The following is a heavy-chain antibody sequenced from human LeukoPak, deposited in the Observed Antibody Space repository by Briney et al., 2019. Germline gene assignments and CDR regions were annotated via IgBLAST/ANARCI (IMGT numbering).Heavy chain of an antibody. V-gene: IGHV1-46*01. CDR3: ARDPESKGVVPAAITHPGFDY. CDR2: INPSGGST. Sequence: ASVKVSCKASGYTFTSYYMHWVRQAPGQGLEWMGIINPSGGSTSYAQKFQGRVTMTRDTSTSTVYMELSSLRSEDTAVYYCARDPESKGVVPAAITHPGFDYWGQGTLVTVSS. D-gene: IGHD2-2*01. CDR1: GYTFTSYY. J-gene: IGHJ4*02.